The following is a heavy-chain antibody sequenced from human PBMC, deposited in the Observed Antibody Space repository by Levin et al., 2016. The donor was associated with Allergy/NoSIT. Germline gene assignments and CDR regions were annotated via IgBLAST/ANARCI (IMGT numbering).Heavy chain of an antibody. D-gene: IGHD7-27*01. CDR3: AGLLGRPGKGPYYFDS. CDR1: GGSFSGYY. J-gene: IGHJ4*02. CDR2: INHSGST. V-gene: IGHV4-34*01. Sequence: SETLSLTCAVYGGSFSGYYWSWIRQPPGKGLEWIGEINHSGSTNYNPSLQSRVTISVDTSKNQFSLKVSSVTAADTAVYYCAGLLGRPGKGPYYFDSWGQGTLVTVSS.